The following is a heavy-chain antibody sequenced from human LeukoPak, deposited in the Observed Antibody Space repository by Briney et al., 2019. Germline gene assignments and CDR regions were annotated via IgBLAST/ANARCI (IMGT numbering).Heavy chain of an antibody. J-gene: IGHJ3*02. CDR1: GFTFSGYD. CDR3: ARAHVGWGLAFDI. V-gene: IGHV3-13*01. D-gene: IGHD3-16*01. Sequence: GGSLRLSCAASGFTFSGYDMHWVRQGPGKGLEWVAAISIGGDTYYPGSVKGRFTISRENTKNSFYLQMNSLRAGDTSIYYCARAHVGWGLAFDIWGQGTVVIVSS. CDR2: ISIGGDT.